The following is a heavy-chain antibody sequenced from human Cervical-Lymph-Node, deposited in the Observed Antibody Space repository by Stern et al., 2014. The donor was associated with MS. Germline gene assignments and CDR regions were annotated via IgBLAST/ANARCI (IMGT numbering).Heavy chain of an antibody. Sequence: VQLVQSGPGLVKPSQTLSLTCTVSGGSISSGSYYWSWIRQPAGKGLEWIGRIYTSGSTNYNPSLQSRVTISVDTSKNQSPLKLSSVTAADTAVYYCAREGGSYDYWGQGTLVTVSS. V-gene: IGHV4-61*02. D-gene: IGHD1-26*01. CDR2: IYTSGST. J-gene: IGHJ4*02. CDR3: AREGGSYDY. CDR1: GGSISSGSYY.